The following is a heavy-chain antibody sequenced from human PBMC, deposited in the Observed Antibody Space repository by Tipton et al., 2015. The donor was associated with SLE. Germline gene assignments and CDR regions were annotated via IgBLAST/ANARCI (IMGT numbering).Heavy chain of an antibody. CDR3: AVNVVVKVQVDY. CDR2: IYYSGNT. Sequence: TLSLTCTVSGGSISSSNYYWAWIRQPPGKGLEWIGTIYYSGNTYYHPSLKSRVTISIDTSENQFSFRLSSVTAADTAVYYCAVNVVVKVQVDYWGPGALVTVSS. V-gene: IGHV4-39*07. D-gene: IGHD2-21*01. CDR1: GGSISSSNYY. J-gene: IGHJ4*02.